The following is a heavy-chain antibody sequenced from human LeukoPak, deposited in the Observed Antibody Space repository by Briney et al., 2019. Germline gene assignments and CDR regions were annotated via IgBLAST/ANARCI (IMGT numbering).Heavy chain of an antibody. CDR1: GFTFSSFE. Sequence: GGSLRLSCATSGFTFSSFEMNWVRQAPGKGLEWVSYISSTGNTIYYADSVKGRFTISRDNAKSSLYLRMNSLRAEDTAVYYCARDSSGNFIPDYFDYCGQGTLVTVSS. CDR3: ARDSSGNFIPDYFDY. CDR2: ISSTGNTI. J-gene: IGHJ4*02. D-gene: IGHD3-10*01. V-gene: IGHV3-48*03.